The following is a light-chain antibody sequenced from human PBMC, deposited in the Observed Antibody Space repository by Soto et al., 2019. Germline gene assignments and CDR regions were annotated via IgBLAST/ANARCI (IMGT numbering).Light chain of an antibody. CDR2: LNSDGSH. J-gene: IGLJ3*02. V-gene: IGLV4-69*01. CDR3: QTWGTGTRGV. Sequence: QLVLTQSPSASASLGASVKLTCTLSSGHSSYAIAWHQQQPEKGPRYLMKLNSDGSHSKGDGIPDRFSGSSSGAERYLTIPRLQSEDEADCYCQTWGTGTRGVFGGGTKLTVL. CDR1: SGHSSYA.